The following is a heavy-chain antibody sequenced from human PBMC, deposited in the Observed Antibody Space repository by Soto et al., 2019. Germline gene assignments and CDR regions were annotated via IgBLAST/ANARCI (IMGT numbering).Heavy chain of an antibody. D-gene: IGHD4-17*01. CDR2: TRNKANGYTT. CDR3: AREPQLTSVTVFDY. CDR1: GFTLSDHY. J-gene: IGHJ4*02. V-gene: IGHV3-72*01. Sequence: EVQLVECGGGLVQPGGSLRLSCAASGFTLSDHYMDWVRQAPGKGLEWVGRTRNKANGYTTEYAASVKGRFTISRDDSKNSLYLQMNSLITEDTAVYYCAREPQLTSVTVFDYWGQGTPVTVSS.